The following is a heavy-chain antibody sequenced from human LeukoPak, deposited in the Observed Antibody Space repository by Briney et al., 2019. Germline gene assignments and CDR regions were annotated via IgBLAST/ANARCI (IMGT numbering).Heavy chain of an antibody. J-gene: IGHJ4*02. Sequence: PSEALSLTCTVSGGSISSYYWSWIRQPPGKGLEWIGYMYYSGSTNYNPSLKSRVTMSLDTSKNHFSLKLTSVTAADTAVYYCARETSSGSRDYCGQGTLVTVSS. CDR3: ARETSSGSRDY. CDR1: GGSISSYY. D-gene: IGHD3-10*01. V-gene: IGHV4-59*01. CDR2: MYYSGST.